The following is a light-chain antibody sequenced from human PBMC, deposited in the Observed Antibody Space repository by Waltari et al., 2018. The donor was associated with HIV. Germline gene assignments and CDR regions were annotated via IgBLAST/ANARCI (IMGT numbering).Light chain of an antibody. CDR2: SNA. V-gene: IGLV1-44*01. J-gene: IGLJ3*02. CDR1: SSNIRSNT. Sequence: QSVLTQPPSASGTPGQRVTISCSGSSSNIRSNTVSWYQQLPGTAPKLLIDSNAHRPSGVPDRLSGSKSGTSASLAISGLQSEDEADYYCAAWDDSLNGWVFGGGTKLTVL. CDR3: AAWDDSLNGWV.